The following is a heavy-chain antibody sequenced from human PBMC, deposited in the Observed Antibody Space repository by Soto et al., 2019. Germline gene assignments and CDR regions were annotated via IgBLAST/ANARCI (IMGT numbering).Heavy chain of an antibody. Sequence: PGESLKISCKGSGYIFSSYWIGWVRQVPGKGLEWMGIIYPGDSDTRYSPSFEGQVTISADKSITTAYLQWISLKASDTAMYFCARLRREGTIAPGYFDYWGQGTVVTVSS. CDR2: IYPGDSDT. CDR3: ARLRREGTIAPGYFDY. V-gene: IGHV5-51*01. CDR1: GYIFSSYW. D-gene: IGHD2-21*01. J-gene: IGHJ4*02.